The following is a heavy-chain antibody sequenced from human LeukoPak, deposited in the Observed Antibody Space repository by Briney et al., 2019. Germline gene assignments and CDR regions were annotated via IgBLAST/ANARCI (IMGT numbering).Heavy chain of an antibody. CDR2: IYYSGST. D-gene: IGHD4-17*01. CDR3: ARLSNTGLDY. CDR1: GGSISTYY. V-gene: IGHV4-59*01. Sequence: PSETLSLTCTVSGGSISTYYWSWIRQPPGKGLEWIGYIYYSGSTNYNPSLKSRVTISVGTSKNQFSLKLSSVTAADTAVYYCARLSNTGLDYWGQGTLVTVSS. J-gene: IGHJ4*02.